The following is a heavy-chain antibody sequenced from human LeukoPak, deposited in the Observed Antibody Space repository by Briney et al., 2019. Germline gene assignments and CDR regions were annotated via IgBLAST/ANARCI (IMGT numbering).Heavy chain of an antibody. D-gene: IGHD6-13*01. J-gene: IGHJ4*02. CDR1: GFTFSSYS. CDR2: ISISSSYI. V-gene: IGHV3-21*01. Sequence: GGSLRLSCAASGFTFSSYSMNWVRQAPGKGLEWVSSISISSSYIYYADSVKGRFTISRDNAKNSLYLQMNSLRAEATAVSYSARGNMYSSSWPYYFDYWGQGTLVTVSS. CDR3: ARGNMYSSSWPYYFDY.